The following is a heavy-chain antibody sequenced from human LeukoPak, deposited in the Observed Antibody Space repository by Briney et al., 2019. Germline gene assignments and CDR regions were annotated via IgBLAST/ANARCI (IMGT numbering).Heavy chain of an antibody. CDR2: INPNSGGT. D-gene: IGHD2-15*01. CDR3: ARICSGGSCYSDYGMDV. V-gene: IGHV1-2*02. J-gene: IGHJ6*02. Sequence: ASVKVSCKASGYTFTSYGISWVRQAPGQGLEWMGWINPNSGGTNYAQKFQGRVTMTRDTSISTAYMELSRLRSDDPAVYYCARICSGGSCYSDYGMDVWGQGTTVTVSS. CDR1: GYTFTSYG.